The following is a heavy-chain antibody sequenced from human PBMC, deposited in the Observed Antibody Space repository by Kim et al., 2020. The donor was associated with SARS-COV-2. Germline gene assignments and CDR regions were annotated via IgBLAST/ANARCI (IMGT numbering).Heavy chain of an antibody. CDR3: ARQVRLLLHLDH. V-gene: IGHV4-39*01. J-gene: IGHJ1*01. D-gene: IGHD2-15*01. CDR1: GVSIDTSYYY. Sequence: SETLSLTCTVSGVSIDTSYYYWAWIRQPPGQELEWIATVYFTGTTFYSPSLKSHATVAIDTSKDQFSLDLNSVTTTDTSMYYCARQVRLLLHLDHW. CDR2: VYFTGTT.